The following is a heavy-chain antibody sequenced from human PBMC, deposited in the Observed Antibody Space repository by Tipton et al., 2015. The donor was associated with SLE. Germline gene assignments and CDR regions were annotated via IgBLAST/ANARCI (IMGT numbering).Heavy chain of an antibody. D-gene: IGHD3-22*01. Sequence: LRLSCTVSGGSISSYYWSWIRQPPGKGLEWIGEINHSGSTNYNPSLKSRVTISVDTSKNQFSLKLSSVTAVDTAVYYCASRSHYYDSSGYLWYFGLWGRGTLVTVSS. J-gene: IGHJ2*01. V-gene: IGHV4-34*01. CDR1: GGSISSYY. CDR2: INHSGST. CDR3: ASRSHYYDSSGYLWYFGL.